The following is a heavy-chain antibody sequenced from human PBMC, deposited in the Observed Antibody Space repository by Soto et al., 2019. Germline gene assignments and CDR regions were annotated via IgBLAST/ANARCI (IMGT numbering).Heavy chain of an antibody. D-gene: IGHD6-13*01. CDR2: IYWDDDK. J-gene: IGHJ4*02. CDR1: GFSLSTSGVG. V-gene: IGHV2-5*02. Sequence: QITLKESGPTLVKPTQTLTLTCTFSGFSLSTSGVGVGWIRQPPGKALEWLALIYWDDDKRYSPSLKSRLTITKDTSKNQVVLTLTNMDPVDTATYYCALPWGIAAAGPFDYWGQGTLVTVSS. CDR3: ALPWGIAAAGPFDY.